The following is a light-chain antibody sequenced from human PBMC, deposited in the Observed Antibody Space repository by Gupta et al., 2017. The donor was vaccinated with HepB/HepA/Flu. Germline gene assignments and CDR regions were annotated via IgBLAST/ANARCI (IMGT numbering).Light chain of an antibody. CDR3: NTNTTSSTWV. V-gene: IGLV2-14*03. J-gene: IGLJ3*02. CDR1: SSDVGVDNY. Sequence: SALTQPAAVSGAPGPSITISCTGSSSDVGVDNYVSRNQQHPANALKLMIYDVTKRPSGVSNGFSGSKSGNSASLTISEHKGEDEADYYCNTNTTSSTWVFGGGTKLTVL. CDR2: DVT.